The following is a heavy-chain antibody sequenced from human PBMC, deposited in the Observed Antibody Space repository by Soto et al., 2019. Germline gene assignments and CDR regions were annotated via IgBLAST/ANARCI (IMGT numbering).Heavy chain of an antibody. CDR1: GYSFTSYW. V-gene: IGHV5-10-1*01. D-gene: IGHD6-13*01. CDR2: IDPSDSYT. CDR3: ARPGYSSSIRSGMDV. J-gene: IGHJ6*02. Sequence: GESLKISCKGSGYSFTSYWISWVRQMPGKGLEWMGRIDPSDSYTNYSPSFQGHVTISADKSISTAYLQWSSLKASDTAMYYRARPGYSSSIRSGMDVWGQGTTVTVSS.